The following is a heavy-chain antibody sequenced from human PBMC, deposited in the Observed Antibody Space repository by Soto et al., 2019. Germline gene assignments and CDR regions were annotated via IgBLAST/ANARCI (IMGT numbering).Heavy chain of an antibody. CDR2: IRSKAYGGTT. V-gene: IGHV3-49*04. D-gene: IGHD3-3*01. CDR3: SRVNDFWSGYYTSSFDY. Sequence: GGSLRLSCTASGFTFGGYAMSWVRQAPGKGLEWLGFIRSKAYGGTTEYAASVKGRFTISRDDSKSIAYLQMSSLKTEDTAVYYCSRVNDFWSGYYTSSFDYWGQGTPVTVSS. CDR1: GFTFGGYA. J-gene: IGHJ4*02.